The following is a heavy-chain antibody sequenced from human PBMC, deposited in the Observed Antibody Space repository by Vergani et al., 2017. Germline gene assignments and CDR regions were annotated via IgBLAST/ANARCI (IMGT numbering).Heavy chain of an antibody. J-gene: IGHJ6*02. CDR1: GGSISSGSYY. CDR3: AREVTAVAGTYYYYGMDV. Sequence: QVQLQESGPGLVKPSQTLSLTCTVSGGSISSGSYYWSWIRPPAGKGLEWIGRIDTSGSTNSTPSLKSRVTIAVDTTKNQLSLKLSSVTAADTAVYDCAREVTAVAGTYYYYGMDVWGQGTTVTVSS. V-gene: IGHV4-61*02. CDR2: IDTSGST. D-gene: IGHD6-19*01.